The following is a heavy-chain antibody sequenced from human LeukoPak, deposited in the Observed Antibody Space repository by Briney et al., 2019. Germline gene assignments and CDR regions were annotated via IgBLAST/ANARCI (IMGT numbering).Heavy chain of an antibody. D-gene: IGHD5-18*01. V-gene: IGHV4-34*01. CDR3: ARGGRSGTAMVTNY. J-gene: IGHJ4*02. CDR2: INPSGST. CDR1: GGSLSGYY. Sequence: SETLSLTCAAYGGSLSGYYWSWIRQPPGKGLEWIGEINPSGSTNYNPSLKSRVTILVDTSKNQFSLKLSSVTAADTAVYYCARGGRSGTAMVTNYWGQGTLVTVSS.